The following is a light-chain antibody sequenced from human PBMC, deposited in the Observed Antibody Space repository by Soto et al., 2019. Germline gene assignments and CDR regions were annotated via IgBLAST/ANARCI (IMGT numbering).Light chain of an antibody. CDR1: QGIGNA. J-gene: IGKJ3*01. CDR3: QQLFMYPPT. V-gene: IGKV1-6*01. Sequence: AIQMTQSASSLSASVGDRFTISCRASQGIGNASGWYQQKPGKPPKVLIYGASTLQGGVPSRFSGSGSGTDFTLTVSSLQPEDLATYYCQQLFMYPPTFGPGTKVDI. CDR2: GAS.